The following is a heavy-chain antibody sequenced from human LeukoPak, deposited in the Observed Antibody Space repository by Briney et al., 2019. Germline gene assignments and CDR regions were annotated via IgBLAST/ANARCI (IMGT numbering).Heavy chain of an antibody. Sequence: PGGSLRLSCAASGFTVSSNYMSWVRQAPGKGLEWVSVIYSGGSTYYADSVKGRFTISRDNSKNTLYLQMNSLRAEDTAVYYCARPLVEQQLDTDAFDIWGQGTMVTVSS. V-gene: IGHV3-53*01. CDR2: IYSGGST. J-gene: IGHJ3*02. D-gene: IGHD6-13*01. CDR3: ARPLVEQQLDTDAFDI. CDR1: GFTVSSNY.